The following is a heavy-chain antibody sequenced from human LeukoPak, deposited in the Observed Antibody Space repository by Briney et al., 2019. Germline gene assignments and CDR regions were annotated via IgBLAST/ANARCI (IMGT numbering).Heavy chain of an antibody. Sequence: GGSLRLSCAASGFTFRSYWMSWVCQAPGKGLEWVANIKEDGSEKYYVDSVKGRFTISRDNAKNSLYLQMSSPSAEDTAVYYCAREDCSGDSCSNSIDYWGQGTLVTVSS. CDR1: GFTFRSYW. D-gene: IGHD2-15*01. J-gene: IGHJ4*02. CDR3: AREDCSGDSCSNSIDY. V-gene: IGHV3-7*01. CDR2: IKEDGSEK.